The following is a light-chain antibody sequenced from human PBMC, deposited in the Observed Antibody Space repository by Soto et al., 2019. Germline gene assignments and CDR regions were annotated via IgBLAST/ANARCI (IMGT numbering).Light chain of an antibody. J-gene: IGLJ2*01. V-gene: IGLV2-14*03. Sequence: QSVLTQPASVSGSPGQSITMSCTGTSSDVGGYNFVSWYQHHPGKAPKLMMYTVSNRPSGVSNRFSGSKSANTASLTISGLQAEDEADYYCSSYTSSTTLVFGGGTKLTVL. CDR2: TVS. CDR3: SSYTSSTTLV. CDR1: SSDVGGYNF.